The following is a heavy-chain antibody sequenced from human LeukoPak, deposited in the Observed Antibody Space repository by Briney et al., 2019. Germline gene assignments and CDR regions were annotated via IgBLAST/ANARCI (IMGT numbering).Heavy chain of an antibody. J-gene: IGHJ4*02. CDR2: INPNSGGT. Sequence: ASVKVSCKASGYTFTSYYMHWVRQAPGQGLEWMGWINPNSGGTNYAQKFQGRVTMTRDTSISTAYMELSRLRSDDTAVYYCARDQYCGGDCYSTFDYWGQGTLVTVSS. V-gene: IGHV1-2*02. CDR1: GYTFTSYY. D-gene: IGHD2-21*01. CDR3: ARDQYCGGDCYSTFDY.